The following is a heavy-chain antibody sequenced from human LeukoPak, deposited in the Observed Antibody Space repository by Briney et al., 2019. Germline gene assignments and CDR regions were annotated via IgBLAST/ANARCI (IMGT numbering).Heavy chain of an antibody. Sequence: ASVKVSCKASGYTFTSYYMHWVRQAPGQGLEWMGGIIPIFGTANYAQKFQGRVTITADESTSTAYMELSSLRSEDTAVHYCARGISSGWSRAVGYWGQGTLVTVSS. D-gene: IGHD6-19*01. J-gene: IGHJ4*02. CDR1: GYTFTSYY. V-gene: IGHV1-69*13. CDR2: IIPIFGTA. CDR3: ARGISSGWSRAVGY.